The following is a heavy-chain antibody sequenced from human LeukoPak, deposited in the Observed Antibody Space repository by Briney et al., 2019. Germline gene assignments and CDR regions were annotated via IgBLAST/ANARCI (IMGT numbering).Heavy chain of an antibody. Sequence: GGSLRLSCAASGFTFSSYSMNWVRQAPAKGLEWVSSISSSSSYIYYADSVKGRFTISRDNAKNSLYLQMNSLRAEDTGVYYCARLRGYSYRSDFYYWGQGTLVTVSS. CDR3: ARLRGYSYRSDFYY. V-gene: IGHV3-21*01. CDR1: GFTFSSYS. D-gene: IGHD5-18*01. J-gene: IGHJ4*02. CDR2: ISSSSSYI.